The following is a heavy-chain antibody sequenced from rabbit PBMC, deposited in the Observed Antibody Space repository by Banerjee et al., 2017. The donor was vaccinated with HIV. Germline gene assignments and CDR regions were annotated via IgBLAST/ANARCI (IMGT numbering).Heavy chain of an antibody. CDR2: IHTGNGNT. D-gene: IGHD1-1*01. CDR3: ARDGSGDYRYYGMDL. V-gene: IGHV1S43*01. Sequence: QQQLEESGGGLIKPGGTLTLTCTASGFDFSSSYWICWVRQAPGKGLELIGCIHTGNGNTWYTSWVNGRFTISRSTSLNTVDLKMTSLTAADTATYFCARDGSGDYRYYGMDLWGQGTLVTVS. J-gene: IGHJ6*01. CDR1: GFDFSSSYW.